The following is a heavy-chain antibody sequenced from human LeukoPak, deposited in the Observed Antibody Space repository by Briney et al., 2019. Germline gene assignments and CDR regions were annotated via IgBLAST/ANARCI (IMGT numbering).Heavy chain of an antibody. Sequence: SETLSLTCTVSGGSISSGNYYWSWIRQPPGKGLEWIGYIYYSGSTYYNPSLKSRVTISVDTSKNQFSLKLSSVTAADTAVYYCARGGVSSSWYQGFDYWGQGTLVTVSS. CDR2: IYYSGST. CDR3: ARGGVSSSWYQGFDY. CDR1: GGSISSGNYY. J-gene: IGHJ4*02. V-gene: IGHV4-61*01. D-gene: IGHD6-13*01.